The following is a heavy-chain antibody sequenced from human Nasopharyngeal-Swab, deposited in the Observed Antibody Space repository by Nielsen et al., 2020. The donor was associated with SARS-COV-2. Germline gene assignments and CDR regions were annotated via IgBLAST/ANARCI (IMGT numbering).Heavy chain of an antibody. CDR3: ARARGSGWYFDH. Sequence: GESLKISCAASGFTFSSYSMNWVRQAPGKGLEWVSSISSSSSYIYYADSVKGRFTISRDNAKNSLYLQMNSLRAEDTAVYYCARARGSGWYFDHWGRGTLVTVSS. V-gene: IGHV3-21*01. J-gene: IGHJ2*01. D-gene: IGHD2-15*01. CDR1: GFTFSSYS. CDR2: ISSSSSYI.